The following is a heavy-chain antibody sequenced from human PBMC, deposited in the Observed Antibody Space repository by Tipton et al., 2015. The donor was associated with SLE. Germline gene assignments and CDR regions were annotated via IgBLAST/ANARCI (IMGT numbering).Heavy chain of an antibody. D-gene: IGHD4-23*01. CDR2: IYYSGSA. J-gene: IGHJ6*02. CDR1: GGSISPHY. Sequence: TLSLTCTVSGGSISPHYWTWIRQPPGKGLEWIGDIYYSGSADYNPSLKSRVTISVDTSKNQFSLKLSSVTAADTAVYYCARTPGGNWFYYYGMDVWGQGTTVTVSS. V-gene: IGHV4-59*11. CDR3: ARTPGGNWFYYYGMDV.